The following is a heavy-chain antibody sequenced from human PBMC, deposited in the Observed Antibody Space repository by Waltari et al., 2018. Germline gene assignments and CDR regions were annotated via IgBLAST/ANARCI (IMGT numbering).Heavy chain of an antibody. CDR1: GIAISRHG. D-gene: IGHD7-27*01. CDR3: AKDLFLGRGGMDV. Sequence: QVNLVESGGRVVQPGTSLRLSCTASGIAISRHGFHWVRQAPGKGLEGVATTSYDGSNDFYAASVKGRCTVSRDNSRNTLALQMDSLRNEDTAVYYCAKDLFLGRGGMDVWGQGTTVTVSS. V-gene: IGHV3-30*18. CDR2: TSYDGSND. J-gene: IGHJ6*02.